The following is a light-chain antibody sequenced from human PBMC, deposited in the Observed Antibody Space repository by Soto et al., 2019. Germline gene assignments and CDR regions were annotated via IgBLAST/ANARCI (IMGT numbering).Light chain of an antibody. CDR3: TSFTSSSTLYV. J-gene: IGLJ1*01. CDR2: DVS. Sequence: QSALTQPASVSGSPGQSITISCTGTGSDVGAYNYVSWYQQHPDKAPKLMIYDVSDWPSGVSNRFSGSKSGNTASLTISGLQAEDEADYYCTSFTSSSTLYVFGAGTKVTVL. CDR1: GSDVGAYNY. V-gene: IGLV2-14*01.